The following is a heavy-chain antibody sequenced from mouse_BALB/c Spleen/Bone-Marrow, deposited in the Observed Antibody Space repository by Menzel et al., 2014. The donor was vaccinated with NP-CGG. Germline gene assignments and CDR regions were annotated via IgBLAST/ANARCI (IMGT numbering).Heavy chain of an antibody. CDR1: GYTFSSYW. CDR2: ILPGSGST. J-gene: IGHJ2*01. Sequence: VQLQQSGAELTKPGASVKISCKATGYTFSSYWIEWVKQRPGHGLEWIGEILPGSGSTNYNEKFKGKATFTADTSSNTAYMQLSSLTSEDSAVYYCARKEGYDGYPDYWGQGTTLTVSS. D-gene: IGHD2-3*01. CDR3: ARKEGYDGYPDY. V-gene: IGHV1-9*01.